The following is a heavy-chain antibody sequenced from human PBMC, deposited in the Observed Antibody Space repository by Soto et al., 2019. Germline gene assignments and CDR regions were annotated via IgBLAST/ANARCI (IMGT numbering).Heavy chain of an antibody. CDR1: GYTFTRNC. D-gene: IGHD3-22*01. Sequence: GASVKVSCKASGYTFTRNCMSWVRQAPGQGLEWMGWISPKSGSIKYAQKFQGRVIMTTDTSTSTAYMELRSLRSDDTAVYYCVKDRDSNSWPSRDVWGPGTTVTVPS. CDR2: ISPKSGSI. CDR3: VKDRDSNSWPSRDV. J-gene: IGHJ6*02. V-gene: IGHV1-18*01.